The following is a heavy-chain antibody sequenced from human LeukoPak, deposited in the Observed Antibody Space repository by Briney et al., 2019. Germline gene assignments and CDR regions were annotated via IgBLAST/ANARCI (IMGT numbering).Heavy chain of an antibody. J-gene: IGHJ4*02. Sequence: GSLRLSCAASGFTFSSYSMNWVRQAPGKGLEWIGSIYYSGSTYYNPSLKSRVTISVDTSKNQFSLKLSSVTAADTAVYYCARSPHSGEMATMGGIYFDYWGQGTLVTVSS. CDR3: ARSPHSGEMATMGGIYFDY. CDR1: GFTFSSYSMN. V-gene: IGHV4-59*05. CDR2: IYYSGST. D-gene: IGHD5-24*01.